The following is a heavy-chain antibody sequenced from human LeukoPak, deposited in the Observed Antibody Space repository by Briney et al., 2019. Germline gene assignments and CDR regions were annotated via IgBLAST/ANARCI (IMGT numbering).Heavy chain of an antibody. Sequence: GKSLRLSCAASGFTFSSYAMHWVRQAPGKGLEWVAVISYDGSNKYYADSVKGRFTISRDNSKNTLYLQMNSLRAEDTAVYYCARASLRGGSFYDYFDYWGQGTLVTVSS. CDR1: GFTFSSYA. J-gene: IGHJ4*02. D-gene: IGHD1-26*01. CDR2: ISYDGSNK. CDR3: ARASLRGGSFYDYFDY. V-gene: IGHV3-30-3*01.